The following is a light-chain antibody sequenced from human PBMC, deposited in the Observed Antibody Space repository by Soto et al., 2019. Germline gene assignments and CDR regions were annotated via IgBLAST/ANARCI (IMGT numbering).Light chain of an antibody. CDR2: MAC. CDR1: QSINRW. Sequence: DIQMTQSPSTLSASVGDRVTITCRASQSINRWLAWYQQKPGKAPKFLIYMACSLERGVPSRFSSSGSGTEFSLILRSLQCDDVATYLCQQGDSYTWKFCQGT. V-gene: IGKV1-5*03. CDR3: QQGDSYTWK. J-gene: IGKJ1*01.